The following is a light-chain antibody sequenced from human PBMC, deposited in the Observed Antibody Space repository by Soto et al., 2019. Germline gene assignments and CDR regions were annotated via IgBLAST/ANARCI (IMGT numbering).Light chain of an antibody. CDR1: QSVRSW. J-gene: IGKJ4*01. Sequence: DIQMTQSPATLSASVGDRVTITCRASQSVRSWLAWYQQKPGTAPKLLIFDASRLESGVPSRLSGSDSRTEFTLTLSSLQPDDFATYREQPYDNYPLTLGGWTKVEIK. CDR3: QPYDNYPLT. V-gene: IGKV1-5*01. CDR2: DAS.